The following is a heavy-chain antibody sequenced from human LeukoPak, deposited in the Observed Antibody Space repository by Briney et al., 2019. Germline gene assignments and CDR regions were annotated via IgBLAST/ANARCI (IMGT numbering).Heavy chain of an antibody. Sequence: GGSLRLSCAASGFAFSRHGIHWVRQAPGKGLEWVAFIPYDGSNKFYTDSVKGRLTISRDNSKNTLFLQMNSLRGEDTAVYYCAKDRLVVAPAAMTSNFDYWGQGTLVTVSS. CDR2: IPYDGSNK. D-gene: IGHD2-2*01. J-gene: IGHJ4*02. V-gene: IGHV3-30*02. CDR3: AKDRLVVAPAAMTSNFDY. CDR1: GFAFSRHG.